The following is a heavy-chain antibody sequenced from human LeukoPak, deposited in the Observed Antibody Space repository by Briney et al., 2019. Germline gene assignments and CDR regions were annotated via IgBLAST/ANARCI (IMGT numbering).Heavy chain of an antibody. CDR3: AKVSGSYLPNFDY. CDR2: IRYDGSNK. CDR1: GVTFSSDG. J-gene: IGHJ4*02. V-gene: IGHV3-30*02. D-gene: IGHD2-15*01. Sequence: GGSLRLSCAASGVTFSSDGMHWVRQAPGKGLEWVAFIRYDGSNKYYADSVKGRFTISRDNSKNTLYLQMNSLRAEDTAVYYCAKVSGSYLPNFDYWGQGTLVTVS.